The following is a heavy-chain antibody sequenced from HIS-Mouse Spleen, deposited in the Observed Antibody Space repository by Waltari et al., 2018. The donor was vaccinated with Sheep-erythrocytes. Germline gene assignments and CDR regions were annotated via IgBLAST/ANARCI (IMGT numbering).Heavy chain of an antibody. Sequence: QLQLQESGPGLVKPSETLSLTCTVSGGSISSSRYYWGWIRQPPGKGLEWSGSIYYSGGTYYNPSLKIRVTISVDTSKNQFSLKLSSVTAADTAVYYCARHKDTAMVHFDYWGQGTLVTVSS. CDR2: IYYSGGT. D-gene: IGHD5-18*01. J-gene: IGHJ4*02. V-gene: IGHV4-39*01. CDR3: ARHKDTAMVHFDY. CDR1: GGSISSSRYY.